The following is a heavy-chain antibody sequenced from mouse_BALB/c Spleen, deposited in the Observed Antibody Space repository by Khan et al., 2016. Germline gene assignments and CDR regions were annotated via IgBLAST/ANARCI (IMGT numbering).Heavy chain of an antibody. Sequence: EVELVESGGGLVKPGGSLRLSCAASGFTFSVYYMYWVRQTPEKRLEWVATISDGGTYTYYPDSVKGRFTISRDKAKNILYLQMSSLKSEDTAMXYCARDRYGNHYYAMDYWGQGTSVTVSS. CDR2: ISDGGTYT. V-gene: IGHV5-4*02. J-gene: IGHJ4*01. D-gene: IGHD2-1*01. CDR3: ARDRYGNHYYAMDY. CDR1: GFTFSVYY.